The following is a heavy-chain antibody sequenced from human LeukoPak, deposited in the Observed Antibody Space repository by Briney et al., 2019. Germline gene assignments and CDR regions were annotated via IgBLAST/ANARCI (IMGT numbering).Heavy chain of an antibody. CDR2: IVTAGDT. CDR3: ARDGQERGSSLWYFDL. Sequence: GSLMLSCAASGFTLIRNDMHWFRQATGKGLEWFSAIVTAGDTYYPCSVKGRCTISIENAKNSLCLKMNSLRAGDPAVYYCARDGQERGSSLWYFDLWGRGTLVTVSS. J-gene: IGHJ2*01. D-gene: IGHD1-1*01. V-gene: IGHV3-13*04. CDR1: GFTLIRND.